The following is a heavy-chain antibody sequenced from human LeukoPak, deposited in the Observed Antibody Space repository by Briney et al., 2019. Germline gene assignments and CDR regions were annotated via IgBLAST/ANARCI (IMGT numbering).Heavy chain of an antibody. J-gene: IGHJ3*02. D-gene: IGHD3-22*01. V-gene: IGHV6-1*01. Sequence: SQTLSLTCAISGDSVSSNSAAWNWIRQSPSRGLEWLGRTYYRSKWYNDYAVSVKSRITINPDTSKNQFSLQLNSVTPEDTAVYYCARLMRYYGSSVANDAFDIWGQGTMVTVSS. CDR2: TYYRSKWYN. CDR1: GDSVSSNSAA. CDR3: ARLMRYYGSSVANDAFDI.